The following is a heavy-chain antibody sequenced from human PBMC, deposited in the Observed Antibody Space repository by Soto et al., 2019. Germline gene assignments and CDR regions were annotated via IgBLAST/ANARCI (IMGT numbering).Heavy chain of an antibody. V-gene: IGHV1-69*02. D-gene: IGHD6-19*01. J-gene: IGHJ3*02. CDR2: IIPILGIA. Sequence: QVQLVQSGAEVKKPGSSVKVSCKASGGTFSSYTISWVRQAPGQGLEWMGRIIPILGIANYAQKFQGRVTIPADKSTRTAYMELSSLRSEDTAVYYCARGGIAVAGTSDAFAIWGQGTMVTVSS. CDR3: ARGGIAVAGTSDAFAI. CDR1: GGTFSSYT.